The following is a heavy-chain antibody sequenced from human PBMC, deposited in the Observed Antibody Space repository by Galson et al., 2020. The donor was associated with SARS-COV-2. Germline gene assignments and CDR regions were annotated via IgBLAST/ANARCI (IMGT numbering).Heavy chain of an antibody. CDR2: FDPEDGET. CDR3: ATDVPGVDYSSGWYSLDY. CDR1: GYTLTELS. V-gene: IGHV1-24*01. D-gene: IGHD6-19*01. Sequence: ASVKVSCKVSGYTLTELSMHWVRQAPGKGLEWMGGFDPEDGETIYAQKFQGRVTMTEDTSTDTAYMELSSLRSEDTAVYYCATDVPGVDYSSGWYSLDYWGQGTLVTVSS. J-gene: IGHJ4*02.